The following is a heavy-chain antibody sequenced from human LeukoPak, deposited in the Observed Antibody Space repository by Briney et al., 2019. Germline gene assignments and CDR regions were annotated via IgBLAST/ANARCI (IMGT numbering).Heavy chain of an antibody. D-gene: IGHD2-2*01. J-gene: IGHJ5*02. CDR2: INHSGST. Sequence: PSETLSLTCTVSGASISSSSYYWSWIRQPPGKGLEWIGEINHSGSTNYNPSLKSRVTISVDTSKNQFSLKLSSVTAADTAVYYCARHAVVPAAPVNDWFDPWGQGTLVTVSS. V-gene: IGHV4-39*01. CDR3: ARHAVVPAAPVNDWFDP. CDR1: GASISSSSYY.